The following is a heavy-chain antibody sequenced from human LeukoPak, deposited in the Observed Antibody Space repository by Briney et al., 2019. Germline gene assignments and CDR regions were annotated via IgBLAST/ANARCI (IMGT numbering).Heavy chain of an antibody. V-gene: IGHV3-23*01. CDR1: GFTFSSYA. J-gene: IGHJ4*02. CDR3: AKDQYYDSSGYYSAFGY. D-gene: IGHD3-22*01. Sequence: PGGSLRLSCAASGFTFSSYAMSWVRQAPGKGLEWVSAISGSGGSTYYADSVKGRFTISRDNSKNTLYLQMNSLRAEDTAVYYCAKDQYYDSSGYYSAFGYWGQGTLVTVSS. CDR2: ISGSGGST.